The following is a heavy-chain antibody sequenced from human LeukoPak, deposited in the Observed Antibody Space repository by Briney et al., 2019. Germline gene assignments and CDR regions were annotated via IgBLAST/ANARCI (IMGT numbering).Heavy chain of an antibody. V-gene: IGHV4-59*01. J-gene: IGHJ4*02. CDR3: AGGGYCDISSCSAPLFDW. CDR2: IYNSGTT. CDR1: GGSFTRYY. Sequence: SETLSLTCTVSGGSFTRYYWNWIRQPPGKGLEWVGYIYNSGTTNYNPSLKSRAAISADTSKRQVSLRLSSVTAADTAVYYCAGGGYCDISSCSAPLFDWWGQGTPVTVSS. D-gene: IGHD2-15*01.